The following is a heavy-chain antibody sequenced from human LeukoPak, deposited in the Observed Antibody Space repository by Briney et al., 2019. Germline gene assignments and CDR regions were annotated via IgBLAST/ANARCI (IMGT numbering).Heavy chain of an antibody. V-gene: IGHV3-49*03. CDR2: IEASSHGGTT. Sequence: GGSLRLSCAASGFTFSSYEMNWLRQAPGKGLEWVGFIEASSHGGTTEYAASVKGRFTISSDDSKSIAHRQMNSLKTEDTAVYYCTRDPGDTDGWYYFDYWGQGTLVTVSS. CDR3: TRDPGDTDGWYYFDY. J-gene: IGHJ4*02. CDR1: GFTFSSYE. D-gene: IGHD6-19*01.